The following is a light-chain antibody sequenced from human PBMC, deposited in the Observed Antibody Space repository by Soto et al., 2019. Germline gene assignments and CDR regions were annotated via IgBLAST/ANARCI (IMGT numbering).Light chain of an antibody. CDR1: SSDVGSYNL. CDR2: EGS. CDR3: CSYAGSSTFV. J-gene: IGLJ1*01. Sequence: QSVLNQPASVSVSPGQSITISCTGTSSDVGSYNLVSWYQQHPGKAPKLMIYEGSKRPSGVSNRFSGSKSGNTASLTISGLQAEDEADYYCCSYAGSSTFVFGTGTKVTVL. V-gene: IGLV2-23*01.